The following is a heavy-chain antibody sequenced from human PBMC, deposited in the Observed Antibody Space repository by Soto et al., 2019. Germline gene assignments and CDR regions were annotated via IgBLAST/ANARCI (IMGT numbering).Heavy chain of an antibody. CDR3: ASGSYLDRFDY. CDR1: GFTFSSYE. V-gene: IGHV3-48*03. D-gene: IGHD1-26*01. Sequence: PGGSLRLSCAASGFTFSSYEMNWVRQAPGKGLEWVSYISSSGSTIYCADSVKGRFTISRDNAKNSLYLQMNSLRAEDTAVYYCASGSYLDRFDYWGQGTLVTVSS. J-gene: IGHJ4*02. CDR2: ISSSGSTI.